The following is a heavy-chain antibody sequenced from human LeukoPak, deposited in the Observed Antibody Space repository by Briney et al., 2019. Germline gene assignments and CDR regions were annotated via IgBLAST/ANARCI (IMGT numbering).Heavy chain of an antibody. CDR3: AREEMATIMDY. CDR2: IYWNDDK. J-gene: IGHJ4*02. V-gene: IGHV2-5*01. Sequence: SGPTLVNPTQTLTLTCTFSGSSLSTSGVDVGCIRQPPGKALEWLALIYWNDDKRYSPSLKSRLTITKDNSKNKVVLTMTNMDPVDTATYYCAREEMATIMDYWGQGTLVTVSS. CDR1: GSSLSTSGVD. D-gene: IGHD5-24*01.